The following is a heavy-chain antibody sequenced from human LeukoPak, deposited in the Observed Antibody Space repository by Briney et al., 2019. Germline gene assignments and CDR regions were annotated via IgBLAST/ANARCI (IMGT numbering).Heavy chain of an antibody. CDR1: GYTFTSYG. V-gene: IGHV1-8*02. CDR2: MNPNSGNT. CDR3: ARGNTATYHYDFWSGYYRNWFDP. D-gene: IGHD3-3*01. J-gene: IGHJ5*02. Sequence: GASVKVSCKASGYTFTSYGISWVRQATGQGLEWMGWMNPNSGNTGYAQKFQGRVTMTRNTSISTAYMELSSLRSEDTAVYYCARGNTATYHYDFWSGYYRNWFDPWGQGTLVTVSS.